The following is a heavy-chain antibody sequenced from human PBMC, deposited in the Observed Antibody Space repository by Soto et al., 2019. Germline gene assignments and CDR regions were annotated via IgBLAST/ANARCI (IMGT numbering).Heavy chain of an antibody. V-gene: IGHV3-64*01. CDR1: GFTFSSYA. CDR3: ARREQSDYYYMDV. Sequence: PGGSLRLSCAASGFTFSSYAMDRVRQAPGKVLEYVSGISSNGVGTYYANSVKDRFTISRDNSKNTLYLQMGSLRAEDMAVYYCARREQSDYYYMDVWGKGTSVTVSS. J-gene: IGHJ6*03. D-gene: IGHD6-19*01. CDR2: ISSNGVGT.